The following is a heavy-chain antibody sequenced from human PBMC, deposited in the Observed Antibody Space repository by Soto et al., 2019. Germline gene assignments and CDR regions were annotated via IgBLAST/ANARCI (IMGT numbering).Heavy chain of an antibody. CDR2: INHSGST. Sequence: QVQLQQWRAGLLKPSETLSLTCAVYGGSFSGYYWSWIRQPPGKGLEWIGEINHSGSTNYNPSLKSRVTISVDTSKNQFSLKLSSVTAADTAVYYCATSRYSYGYGYWGQGTLVTVSS. D-gene: IGHD5-18*01. V-gene: IGHV4-34*01. J-gene: IGHJ4*02. CDR1: GGSFSGYY. CDR3: ATSRYSYGYGY.